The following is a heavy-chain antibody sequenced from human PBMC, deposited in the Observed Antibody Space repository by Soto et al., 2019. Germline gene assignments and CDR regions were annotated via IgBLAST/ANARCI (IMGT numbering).Heavy chain of an antibody. J-gene: IGHJ4*02. CDR2: IIPKFGTT. V-gene: IGHV1-69*13. CDR1: GGSFSTYG. Sequence: QAQLVQSGAEVKKPGSSVKVSCKASGGSFSTYGINWVRLAPGQGLEWMGGIIPKFGTTNYAQKFRGRVTITADESTNTAYMELNYLRSEDTAVYFCARELDPYYGGNSLSLDYWGQGTLVTVSS. D-gene: IGHD4-17*01. CDR3: ARELDPYYGGNSLSLDY.